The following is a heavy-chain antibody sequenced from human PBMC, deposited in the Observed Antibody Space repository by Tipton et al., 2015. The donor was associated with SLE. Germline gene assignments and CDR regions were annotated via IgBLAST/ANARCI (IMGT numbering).Heavy chain of an antibody. Sequence: TLSLTCTVSGGSISSHYWSWIRQPPGEGLEWIGYIYYSGSTNYNPSLKSRVTISVDTSKNQFSLKLSSVTAADTAVYYCARMWTIFGGTGFDYWGQGTLVTVSS. CDR2: IYYSGST. CDR1: GGSISSHY. V-gene: IGHV4-59*11. J-gene: IGHJ4*02. CDR3: ARMWTIFGGTGFDY. D-gene: IGHD3-3*01.